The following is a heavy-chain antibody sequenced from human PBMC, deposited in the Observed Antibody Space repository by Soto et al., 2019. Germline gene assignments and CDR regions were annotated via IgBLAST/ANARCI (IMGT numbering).Heavy chain of an antibody. V-gene: IGHV3-74*01. CDR2: INGDGSST. D-gene: IGHD3-10*01. CDR3: VRDYGGPPY. Sequence: GGSLRLSCAASGFSFSTYWMHWVRQTPGKGLMWVSRINGDGSSTSYADSVKGRFTISRDNAKNTLYLQMNSLRVEDTAVYYCVRDYGGPPYWGRGTLVTVSS. J-gene: IGHJ4*02. CDR1: GFSFSTYW.